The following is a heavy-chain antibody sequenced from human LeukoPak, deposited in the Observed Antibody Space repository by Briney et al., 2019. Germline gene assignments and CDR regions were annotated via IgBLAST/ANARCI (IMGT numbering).Heavy chain of an antibody. CDR1: GFTFSSYS. J-gene: IGHJ4*02. CDR3: AKESQLSYSGTFYIDY. Sequence: GGSLRLSCAASGFTFSSYSMNWVRQAPGKGLEWVSSISSSSSYIYYADSVKGRFTISRDSSKSTLYLQMDSLRAEDTAIYYCAKESQLSYSGTFYIDYWGQGTLVTVSS. D-gene: IGHD1-26*01. V-gene: IGHV3-21*01. CDR2: ISSSSSYI.